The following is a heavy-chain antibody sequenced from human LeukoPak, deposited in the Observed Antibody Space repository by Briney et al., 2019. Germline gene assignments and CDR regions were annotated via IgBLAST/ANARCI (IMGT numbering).Heavy chain of an antibody. CDR1: GFTFDDYA. J-gene: IGHJ2*01. CDR3: AKDRRHTVSGGYFDL. V-gene: IGHV3-9*01. D-gene: IGHD3-10*01. CDR2: ISWNSGHR. Sequence: PGGSLRLSCAASGFTFDDYAMHWVRQAPGKGLEWVLGISWNSGHRGYADSVKGRFTISRDNAKNSLYLQVNSLRAEDTAFYYCAKDRRHTVSGGYFDLWGRGTLVIVSS.